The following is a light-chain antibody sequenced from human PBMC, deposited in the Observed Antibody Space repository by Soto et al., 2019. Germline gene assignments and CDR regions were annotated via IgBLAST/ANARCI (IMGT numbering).Light chain of an antibody. Sequence: DIQMTQSPSSLSASVEDRAIITCRASQSISNHLNWYQQNPGKAPKLLIFAASSLQSGVPSRFSGSRSGPDFTLTISSGQPENFATYYCQQSYSSPPTFGQGTKVDIK. J-gene: IGKJ1*01. V-gene: IGKV1-39*01. CDR3: QQSYSSPPT. CDR2: AAS. CDR1: QSISNH.